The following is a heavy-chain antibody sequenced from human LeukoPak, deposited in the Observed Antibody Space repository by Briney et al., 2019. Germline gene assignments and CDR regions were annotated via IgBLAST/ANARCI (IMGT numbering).Heavy chain of an antibody. Sequence: ESLKISCKGSGYIFTNFWIAWVRQMPGKGLEWMGIIYPGDSDARYSPSFQGQVTVSVDKSVSTAYLRWNSLKASDTGIYYCARPVDTAMAYFDYWGQGTLVTVSS. J-gene: IGHJ4*02. CDR3: ARPVDTAMAYFDY. V-gene: IGHV5-51*01. CDR1: GYIFTNFW. D-gene: IGHD5-18*01. CDR2: IYPGDSDA.